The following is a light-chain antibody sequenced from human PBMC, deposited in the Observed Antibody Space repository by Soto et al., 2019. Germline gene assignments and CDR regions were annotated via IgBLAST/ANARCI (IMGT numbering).Light chain of an antibody. J-gene: IGLJ3*02. CDR2: RNN. Sequence: QPVLTQPPSASGTPGQRVTISCSGSSSNIGSNYVYWYQQLPGTAPKLLIYRNNQRPSGVPDRFSGYKSGTSAPLAISGLRSEDEVDYYCAACDDRLRGWVFGGGTKVAVL. CDR1: SSNIGSNY. CDR3: AACDDRLRGWV. V-gene: IGLV1-47*01.